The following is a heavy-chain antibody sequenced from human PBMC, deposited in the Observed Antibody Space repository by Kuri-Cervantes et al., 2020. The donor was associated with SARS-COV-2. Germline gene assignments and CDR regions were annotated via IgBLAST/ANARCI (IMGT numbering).Heavy chain of an antibody. CDR1: GYTFTGYY. J-gene: IGHJ4*02. Sequence: ASVKVSCKASGYTFTGYYIHWVRQAPGQGLEWRGRINPNSGGTNYAQKFQGRVTMTRDKSISTAYMEPSRVRSDDTAVYYCASQLGGCDSEYYFDYWGQGTLVTAS. CDR3: ASQLGGCDSEYYFDY. CDR2: INPNSGGT. V-gene: IGHV1-2*06. D-gene: IGHD2-21*02.